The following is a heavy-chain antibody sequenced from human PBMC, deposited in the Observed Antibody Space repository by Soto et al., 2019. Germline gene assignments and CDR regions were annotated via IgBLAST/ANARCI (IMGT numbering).Heavy chain of an antibody. J-gene: IGHJ4*02. V-gene: IGHV4-59*01. CDR1: GGSISSYY. D-gene: IGHD4-17*01. CDR3: ARAYGDYVFDY. Sequence: SETLSLTCRVSGGSISSYYWSWIRQPPGKGLEWIGYIYYSGSTNYNPSLKSRVTISVDTSKNQFSLKLSSVTAADTAVYYCARAYGDYVFDYWGQGTLVTVSS. CDR2: IYYSGST.